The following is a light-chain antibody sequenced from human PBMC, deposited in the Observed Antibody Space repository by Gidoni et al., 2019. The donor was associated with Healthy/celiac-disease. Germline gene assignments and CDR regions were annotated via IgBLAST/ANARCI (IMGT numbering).Light chain of an antibody. CDR1: QSVSSN. J-gene: IGKJ2*01. CDR2: GAS. V-gene: IGKV3-15*01. Sequence: PGERATLSCRASQSVSSNLAWYQQKPGQAPRLLIHGASTRATGIPARFSGSGSGTEFTLTISSLQSEDFAVYYCQQYNNWPQTFXQXTKLEIK. CDR3: QQYNNWPQT.